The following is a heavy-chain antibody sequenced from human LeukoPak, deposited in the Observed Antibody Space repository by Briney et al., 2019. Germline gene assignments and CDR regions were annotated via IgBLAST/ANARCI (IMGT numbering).Heavy chain of an antibody. CDR2: IYTSGST. Sequence: KPSETLSLTCTVSGGSISSGSYYWSWIRQPAGKGLEWIGRIYTSGSTNYNPSLKSRVTISVDTSKNQFSLKLSSVTAADTAVYYYARGTWIQLWRDHDAFDIWGQGTMVTVSS. J-gene: IGHJ3*02. CDR3: ARGTWIQLWRDHDAFDI. CDR1: GGSISSGSYY. D-gene: IGHD5-18*01. V-gene: IGHV4-61*02.